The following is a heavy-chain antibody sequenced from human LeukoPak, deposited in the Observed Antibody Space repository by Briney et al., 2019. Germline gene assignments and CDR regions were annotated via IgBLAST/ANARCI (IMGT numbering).Heavy chain of an antibody. CDR1: GYTFTGYY. V-gene: IGHV1-69*05. CDR3: ARDRPHTVTPFLGAFDI. D-gene: IGHD4-17*01. J-gene: IGHJ3*02. CDR2: IIPIFGTA. Sequence: SVKVSCKASGYTFTGYYMHWVRQAPGQGLEWMGRIIPIFGTANYAQKFQGRVTITTDESTSTAYMELSSLRSEDTAVYYCARDRPHTVTPFLGAFDIWGQGTMVTVSS.